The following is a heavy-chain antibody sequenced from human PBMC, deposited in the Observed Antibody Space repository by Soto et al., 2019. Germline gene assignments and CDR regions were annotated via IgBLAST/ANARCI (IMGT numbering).Heavy chain of an antibody. CDR3: ARSWNDDWFDS. Sequence: QVQLVESGGGVVQPGRSLRLSCAASGFVFDTYGMHWVRQAPGKGLEWVADIWYDGSNRNYADSVKGRFTISRDNSKNTLYLQMPSLRAEDTDVYFCARSWNDDWFDSWGQGTLVIVSS. D-gene: IGHD1-1*01. CDR2: IWYDGSNR. V-gene: IGHV3-33*01. J-gene: IGHJ5*01. CDR1: GFVFDTYG.